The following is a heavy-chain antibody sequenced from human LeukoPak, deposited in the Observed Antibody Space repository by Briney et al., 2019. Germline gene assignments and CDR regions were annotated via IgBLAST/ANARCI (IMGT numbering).Heavy chain of an antibody. Sequence: GASVKVSCKASGYTFTSYGISWVRQAPGQGLEWMGWISAYNGNTNYAQKLQGRVTMTTDTSTSTAYMELRSLRSDDTAVYYCARRLGYGSGSANWFDPWGQGTLVTVSS. CDR2: ISAYNGNT. D-gene: IGHD3-10*01. CDR1: GYTFTSYG. J-gene: IGHJ5*02. CDR3: ARRLGYGSGSANWFDP. V-gene: IGHV1-18*01.